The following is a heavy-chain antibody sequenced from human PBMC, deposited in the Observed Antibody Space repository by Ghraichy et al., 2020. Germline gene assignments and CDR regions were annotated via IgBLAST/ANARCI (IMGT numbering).Heavy chain of an antibody. CDR3: ARGIAAAGIRWGHSRTGSYFDY. J-gene: IGHJ4*02. CDR2: IYSGGST. D-gene: IGHD6-13*01. Sequence: GGSLRLSCAASGFTVSSNYMSWVRQAPGKGLEWVSVIYSGGSTYYTDSVKGRFTISRDNSKNTLYLQMNSLRAEDTAVYYCARGIAAAGIRWGHSRTGSYFDYWGQGTLVTVSS. V-gene: IGHV3-66*01. CDR1: GFTVSSNY.